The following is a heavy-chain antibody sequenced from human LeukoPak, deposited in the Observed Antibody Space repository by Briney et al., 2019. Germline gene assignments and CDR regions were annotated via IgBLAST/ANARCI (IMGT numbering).Heavy chain of an antibody. CDR1: GGSLSSSYY. Sequence: SETLSLTCTVSGGSLSSSYYWGWIRQSPGKGLDWIGNVYYSGSTHYNPSLKSRVIISIDTSKNQFSLNLTSVTATDSATYYCARQGQSTYDAFDIWGQGTRVTVSS. J-gene: IGHJ3*02. CDR3: ARQGQSTYDAFDI. CDR2: VYYSGST. V-gene: IGHV4-39*01.